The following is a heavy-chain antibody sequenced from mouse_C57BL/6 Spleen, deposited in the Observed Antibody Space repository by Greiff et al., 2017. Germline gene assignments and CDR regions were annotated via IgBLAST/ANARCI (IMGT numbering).Heavy chain of an antibody. D-gene: IGHD1-1*01. V-gene: IGHV1-54*01. Sequence: QVQLQQSGAELVRPGTSVKVSCKASGYAFTNYLIEWVKQRPGQGLEGIGVINPGSGGTNYNEKFKGKATLTADKSSSTAYMQRSSLTSEDAAVYFCARGRSYYFDYWGQGTTLTVSS. J-gene: IGHJ2*01. CDR2: INPGSGGT. CDR3: ARGRSYYFDY. CDR1: GYAFTNYL.